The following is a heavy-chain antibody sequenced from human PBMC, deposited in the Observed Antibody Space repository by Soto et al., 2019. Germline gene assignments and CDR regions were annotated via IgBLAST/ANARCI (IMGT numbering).Heavy chain of an antibody. D-gene: IGHD4-4*01. J-gene: IGHJ3*02. CDR3: AGETKVNAFDI. V-gene: IGHV1-18*01. CDR2: ISAYNGNT. Sequence: QVQLVQSGTEVKKTGASVKVSCKASGYTFTSYGISWVRQAPGQGLEWMGWISAYNGNTNYAQKLQGRVTMTTDTSTSTVYMELRSLRSDDTAVYYCAGETKVNAFDIWGQGTMVTVSS. CDR1: GYTFTSYG.